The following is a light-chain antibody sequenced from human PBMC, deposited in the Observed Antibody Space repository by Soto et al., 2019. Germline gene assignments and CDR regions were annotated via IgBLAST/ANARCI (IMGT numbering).Light chain of an antibody. J-gene: IGKJ1*01. Sequence: DIQMTQSPSSLSASVGDRVTITCRASQRISNYLNWYQQKPGKAPKLLIYAASTLQSGVPSRFSGSGSGTDFTLNISSLQPEDFATYYCQQSYATPRTFGQGTKVDI. CDR2: AAS. V-gene: IGKV1-39*01. CDR1: QRISNY. CDR3: QQSYATPRT.